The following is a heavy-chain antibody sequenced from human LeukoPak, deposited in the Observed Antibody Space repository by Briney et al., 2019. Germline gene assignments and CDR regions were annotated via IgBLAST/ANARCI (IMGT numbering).Heavy chain of an antibody. Sequence: SETLSLTCTVSGGSISSYYWSWIRQPPGKGLEWIGYIYYSGSTYYNPSLKSRVTISVDTSKNQFSLKLSSVTAADTAVYYCARENPGAFDIWGQGTMVTVSS. D-gene: IGHD1-14*01. CDR2: IYYSGST. J-gene: IGHJ3*02. CDR3: ARENPGAFDI. CDR1: GGSISSYY. V-gene: IGHV4-59*01.